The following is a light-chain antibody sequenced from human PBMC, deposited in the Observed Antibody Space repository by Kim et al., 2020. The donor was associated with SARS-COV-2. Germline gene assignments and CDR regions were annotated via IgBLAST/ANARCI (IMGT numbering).Light chain of an antibody. V-gene: IGLV1-44*01. CDR2: SNT. CDR3: ATWDDSLNGPV. Sequence: GQGVTTSCSRAPSNLAGGPIAWYQQLPGTAPKFSIYSNTQRPSGVRDRFSGSTSGTSAFLTISGLHSEDEADYFCATWDDSLNGPVFGGGTQLTVL. CDR1: PSNLAGGP. J-gene: IGLJ2*01.